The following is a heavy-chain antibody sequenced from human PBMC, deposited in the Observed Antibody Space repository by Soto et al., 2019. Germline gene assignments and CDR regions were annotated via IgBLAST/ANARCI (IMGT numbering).Heavy chain of an antibody. D-gene: IGHD3-22*01. J-gene: IGHJ6*02. CDR1: GFTFSSYA. V-gene: IGHV3-23*01. CDR2: ISGSGGST. CDR3: ARSYDSSGYYWDYYGMDV. Sequence: GGSLRLSCAASGFTFSSYAMSWVRQAPGKGLEWVSAISGSGGSTYYADSVKGRFTISRDNAKNSLYLQMNSLRAEDTAVYYCARSYDSSGYYWDYYGMDVWGQGTTVTVSS.